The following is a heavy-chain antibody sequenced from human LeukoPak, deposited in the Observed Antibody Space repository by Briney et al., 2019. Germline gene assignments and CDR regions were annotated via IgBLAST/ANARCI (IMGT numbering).Heavy chain of an antibody. J-gene: IGHJ5*02. Sequence: ASVKVSCKASGYTFTSYGISWVRQAPGQGLEWVGWISGYNGYTKYAQKLQGRVTMTTDTSTNTVYMELRSLRSDDTAVYYCARDPSFYSATYNWFDPWGQGTLVSVSS. CDR3: ARDPSFYSATYNWFDP. CDR1: GYTFTSYG. V-gene: IGHV1-18*01. CDR2: ISGYNGYT. D-gene: IGHD1-26*01.